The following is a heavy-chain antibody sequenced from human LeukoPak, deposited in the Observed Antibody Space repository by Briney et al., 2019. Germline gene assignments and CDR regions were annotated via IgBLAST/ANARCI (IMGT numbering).Heavy chain of an antibody. CDR1: GYIFTSYW. CDR3: ARSLLKGGGYFDY. CDR2: IYPGDSDT. D-gene: IGHD2-15*01. J-gene: IGHJ4*02. V-gene: IGHV5-51*01. Sequence: GESLKISCQGSGYIFTSYWIGWVRQMPGKGLEWMGIIYPGDSDTRYSPSFQRQVTISADKSISTAYLQWSSLKASDTAMYCCARSLLKGGGYFDYWGQGTLVTVSS.